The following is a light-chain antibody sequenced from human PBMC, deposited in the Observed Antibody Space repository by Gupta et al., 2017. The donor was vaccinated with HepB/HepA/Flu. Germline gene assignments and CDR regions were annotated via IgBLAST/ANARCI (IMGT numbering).Light chain of an antibody. CDR3: QQYGSSTL. CDR1: QSVTSSN. CDR2: GAS. Sequence: ELVLTQSPGTLSLSPGERATLSCRASQSVTSSNLAWYQQKPGQAPRLLIYGASSRATGIPDRFSGSGSGTDFTLTISRLEPEDFAVYYCQQYGSSTLFGRGTKVAIK. J-gene: IGKJ4*01. V-gene: IGKV3-20*01.